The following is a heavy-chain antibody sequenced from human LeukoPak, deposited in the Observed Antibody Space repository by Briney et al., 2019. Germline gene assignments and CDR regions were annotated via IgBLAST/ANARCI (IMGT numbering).Heavy chain of an antibody. D-gene: IGHD4-17*01. CDR3: ARDVHGDYGSGWFDH. J-gene: IGHJ5*02. Sequence: SVKVSCKTSGGTFNNSAISWVRQAPGQGLEWLGGIMPLFGTAGYAQKFQGRVTITKDESTRTVYLELTSLTSDDTAAYYCARDVHGDYGSGWFDHWGQGTLVSVSS. CDR1: GGTFNNSA. V-gene: IGHV1-69*05. CDR2: IMPLFGTA.